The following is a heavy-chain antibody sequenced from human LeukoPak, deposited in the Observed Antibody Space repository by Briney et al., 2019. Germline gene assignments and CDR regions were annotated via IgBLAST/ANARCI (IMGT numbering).Heavy chain of an antibody. CDR3: ARGGHYFDP. Sequence: GGSLRLSCAASGFTVSDAWMSWVRQAPGKELEWIGRIESRTDGGTTEYAAPVQDRVTITRDDSKNTLYVHLSSLRIEDTAIYYCARGGHYFDPWGQGTLVTVSS. CDR2: IESRTDGGTT. J-gene: IGHJ5*02. D-gene: IGHD1-26*01. CDR1: GFTVSDAW. V-gene: IGHV3-15*04.